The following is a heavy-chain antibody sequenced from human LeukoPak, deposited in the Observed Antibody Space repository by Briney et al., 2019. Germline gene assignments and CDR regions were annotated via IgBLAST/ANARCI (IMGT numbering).Heavy chain of an antibody. CDR1: GYSISSGYY. J-gene: IGHJ4*02. CDR2: IYTSGST. D-gene: IGHD2-2*01. V-gene: IGHV4-38-2*02. Sequence: SETLSLTCTVSGYSISSGYYWGWIRQPPGKGLEWIGRIYTSGSTNYNPSLKSRVTMSVDTSKNQFSLKLSSVTAADTAVYYCARTTWGYGYCSSTSCYYFDYWGQGTLVTVSS. CDR3: ARTTWGYGYCSSTSCYYFDY.